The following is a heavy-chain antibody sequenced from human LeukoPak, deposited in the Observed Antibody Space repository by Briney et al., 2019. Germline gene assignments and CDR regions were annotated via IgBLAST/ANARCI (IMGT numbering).Heavy chain of an antibody. J-gene: IGHJ6*02. V-gene: IGHV3-11*01. CDR2: ITDSGNTI. CDR3: ARSIGLTGGGVDV. D-gene: IGHD3-9*01. CDR1: GFTFSDYN. Sequence: GGSLRLSCAASGFTFSDYNMNWVRQAPGKGLEWVSYITDSGNTIHYADSVKGRFTISRDNAKDSLYLQMNSLRAEDTAVYYCARSIGLTGGGVDVWGQGTTVTVSS.